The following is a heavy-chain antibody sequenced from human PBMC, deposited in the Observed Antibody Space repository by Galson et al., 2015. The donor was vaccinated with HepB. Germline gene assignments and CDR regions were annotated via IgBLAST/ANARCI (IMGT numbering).Heavy chain of an antibody. CDR2: ISANSGNT. V-gene: IGHV1-18*04. J-gene: IGHJ4*02. CDR3: ARDRDYRFDY. Sequence: YTFTTNGISWVRQAPGQGLEWMGWISANSGNTKYAQNLQGRVTLTRDTSTSTAYLELRSLRSDDTAAYYCARDRDYRFDYWGQGTLVTVSS. D-gene: IGHD4/OR15-4a*01. CDR1: YTFTTNG.